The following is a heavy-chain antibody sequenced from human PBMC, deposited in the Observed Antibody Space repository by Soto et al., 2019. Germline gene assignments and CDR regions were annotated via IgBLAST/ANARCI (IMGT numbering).Heavy chain of an antibody. CDR2: ISGSGGST. D-gene: IGHD6-19*01. Sequence: GGSLRLSCAASGFTFSSYAMSWVRQAPGKGLEWVSAISGSGGSTYYADSVKGRFTISRDNSKNTLYLQMNSLRAEDTAVYYCAKTLYLDSSGGGWFDPWGQGTLVTVSS. CDR1: GFTFSSYA. V-gene: IGHV3-23*01. J-gene: IGHJ5*02. CDR3: AKTLYLDSSGGGWFDP.